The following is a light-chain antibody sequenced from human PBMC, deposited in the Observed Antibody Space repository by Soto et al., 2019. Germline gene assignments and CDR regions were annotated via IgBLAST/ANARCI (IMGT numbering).Light chain of an antibody. V-gene: IGKV3-20*01. CDR2: GAS. CDR1: QSVSSSY. Sequence: EVVLTQSPGTLSLSPGERAPLSCRASQSVSSSYLAWYQQKPGQAPRLLIYGASSRATGIPDRFRGSGSGTDFTLTISRLEPEDFAVYYCQQYGSSPRTFGQGTKVDI. J-gene: IGKJ1*01. CDR3: QQYGSSPRT.